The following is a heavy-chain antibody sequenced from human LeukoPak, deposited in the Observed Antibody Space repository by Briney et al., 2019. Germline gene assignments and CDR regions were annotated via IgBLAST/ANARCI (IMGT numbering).Heavy chain of an antibody. CDR3: AILYGAGSYSKLDD. J-gene: IGHJ4*02. CDR2: IYYSGST. V-gene: IGHV4-30-4*08. CDR1: GGSISSGDYY. D-gene: IGHD3-10*01. Sequence: PSQTLSLTCTVSGGSISSGDYYWSWIRQPPGKGLEWIGYIYYSGSTYYNPSLKSRVAISVDTSKNQFSLKLSSVTAADAAVCYCAILYGAGSYSKLDDCGQGTLVTVSS.